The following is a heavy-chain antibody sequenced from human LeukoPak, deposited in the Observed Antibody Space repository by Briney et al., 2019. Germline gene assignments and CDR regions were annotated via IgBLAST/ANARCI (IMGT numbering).Heavy chain of an antibody. CDR1: GFTFSSYA. CDR3: AKARYDGEVMIAATDY. CDR2: ISYDGSNK. V-gene: IGHV3-30*04. J-gene: IGHJ4*02. D-gene: IGHD2-15*01. Sequence: GRSLRLSCAASGFTFSSYAMHWVRQAPGKGLEWVAVISYDGSNKYYADSVKGRFTISRDNSKNTLYLQMNNLRAGDTAVYYCAKARYDGEVMIAATDYWGQGTLVTVSS.